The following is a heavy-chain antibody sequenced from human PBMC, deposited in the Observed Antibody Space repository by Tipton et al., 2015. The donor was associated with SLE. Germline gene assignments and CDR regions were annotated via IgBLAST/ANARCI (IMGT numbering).Heavy chain of an antibody. Sequence: TLSLTCTVSGGSISSYYWSWIRQPPGKGLEWIGYIYTSGSTNYNPSLKSRVTISVDTSKNQFSLKLSSVTAADTAVYYCARHPHYDYIWGSYRYNAFDIWGQGTMVTVSS. V-gene: IGHV4-4*08. J-gene: IGHJ3*02. D-gene: IGHD3-16*02. CDR3: ARHPHYDYIWGSYRYNAFDI. CDR2: IYTSGST. CDR1: GGSISSYY.